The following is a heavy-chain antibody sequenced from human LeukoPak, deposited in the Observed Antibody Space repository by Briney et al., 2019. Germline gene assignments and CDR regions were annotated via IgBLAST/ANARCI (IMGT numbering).Heavy chain of an antibody. CDR3: ARDRHGVGITFGADDAFDI. Sequence: PGGSLRLSCAASGFTFSDYYMSWIRQAPGKGLEWVSYISSSGSTIYYADSVKGRFTISRDNAKNSLYLQMNSLRAEDTAVYYCARDRHGVGITFGADDAFDIWGQGTMVTVSS. J-gene: IGHJ3*02. V-gene: IGHV3-11*01. CDR1: GFTFSDYY. D-gene: IGHD3-16*01. CDR2: ISSSGSTI.